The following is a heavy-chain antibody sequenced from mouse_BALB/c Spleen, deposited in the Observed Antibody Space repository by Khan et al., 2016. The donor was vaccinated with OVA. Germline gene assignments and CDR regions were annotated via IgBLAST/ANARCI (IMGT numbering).Heavy chain of an antibody. Sequence: VQLQESGAELTRPGASVKMSCKASGYTFTSYTMHWVKQRPGQGLEWIGYINPVSDYTNYNQNFKDKATLTADKSSNTAYMQLRSLTSEDSAVYYGAKEGAYYRSDGWFAYWGQGTLVTVST. J-gene: IGHJ3*01. CDR1: GYTFTSYT. CDR2: INPVSDYT. V-gene: IGHV1-4*01. D-gene: IGHD2-14*01. CDR3: AKEGAYYRSDGWFAY.